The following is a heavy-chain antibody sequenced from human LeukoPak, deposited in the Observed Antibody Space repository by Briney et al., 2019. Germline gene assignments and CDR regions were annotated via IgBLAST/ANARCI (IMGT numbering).Heavy chain of an antibody. CDR1: GFTFSSYS. CDR3: ASTYSSSWYEDY. CDR2: ISSSSSYI. D-gene: IGHD6-13*01. Sequence: GGSLRLSCAASGFTFSSYSMNWVPQAPGKGLEWVSSISSSSSYIYYADSVKGRFTISRDNAKNSLYLQMNSLRAEDTAVYYCASTYSSSWYEDYWGQGTLVTVSS. V-gene: IGHV3-21*01. J-gene: IGHJ4*02.